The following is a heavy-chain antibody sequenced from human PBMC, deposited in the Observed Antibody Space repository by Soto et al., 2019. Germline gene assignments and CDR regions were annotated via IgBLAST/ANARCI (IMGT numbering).Heavy chain of an antibody. CDR2: INPNSGDT. CDR3: GSPRSGPSPDVGH. J-gene: IGHJ4*01. CDR1: VFSVDTTYC. Sequence: ASVKVSCKASVFSVDTTYCIHWVRRAPGQGLEWMGSINPNSGDTDYAQNFQGRVTMTRDTSISTAYMEVSSLTSDDTAVYYCGSPRSGPSPDVGHWGHGTMVTVSS. V-gene: IGHV1-2*02. D-gene: IGHD2-15*01.